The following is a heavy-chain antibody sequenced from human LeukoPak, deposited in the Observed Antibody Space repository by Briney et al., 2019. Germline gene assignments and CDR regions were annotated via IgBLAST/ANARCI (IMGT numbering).Heavy chain of an antibody. J-gene: IGHJ4*02. V-gene: IGHV4-59*08. CDR1: SGSISTYY. D-gene: IGHD1-26*01. CDR3: ARQAGSFTTFDF. Sequence: PSETLSLTCTFSSGSISTYYWAWIRQPPGKGLEWIGYISYSGSTKYNPSLTRRVTISLDTSKNQSSLELRSMTAADTAIYYCARQAGSFTTFDFWGQGTLVPVSS. CDR2: ISYSGST.